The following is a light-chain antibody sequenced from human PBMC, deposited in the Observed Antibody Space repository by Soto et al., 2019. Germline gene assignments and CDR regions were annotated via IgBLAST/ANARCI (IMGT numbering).Light chain of an antibody. CDR1: QSISSD. CDR2: GAS. Sequence: EIVLTQSPATLAVAGVERATLSCRASQSISSDVAWYQQKPGQAPRLLIYGASTTATGIPARFSGSGSGTEFTLTISSLQSEDFAVYNCQQYNKWPRTFGQGTKVDIK. J-gene: IGKJ2*01. CDR3: QQYNKWPRT. V-gene: IGKV3-15*01.